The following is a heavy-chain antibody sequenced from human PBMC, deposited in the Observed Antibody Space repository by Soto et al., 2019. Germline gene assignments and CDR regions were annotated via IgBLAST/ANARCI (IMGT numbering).Heavy chain of an antibody. CDR2: IYHSGST. CDR1: GYSISSGYY. V-gene: IGHV4-38-2*02. D-gene: IGHD1-7*01. Sequence: PSETLSLTCAVSGYSISSGYYWGWIRQPPGKGLEWIGSIYHSGSTYYNPSLKSRVTISVDTSKNQFSLKLSSVTATDTAVYYCARDRRYNWNYETGGPRYYYYGMDVWGQGTTVTVSS. J-gene: IGHJ6*02. CDR3: ARDRRYNWNYETGGPRYYYYGMDV.